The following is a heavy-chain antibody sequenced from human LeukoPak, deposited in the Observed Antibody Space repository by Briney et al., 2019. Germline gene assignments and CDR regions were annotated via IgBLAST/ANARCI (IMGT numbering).Heavy chain of an antibody. CDR3: ANPRREMDAFDI. CDR1: GGSISSGSYY. Sequence: PSQTLSLTCTVSGGSISSGSYYWSWIRQPAGKGLEWIGRIYTSGSTNYNPSLKSRVTISVDTSKNQFSLKLSSVTAADTAVYYCANPRREMDAFDIWGQGTMVTVSS. J-gene: IGHJ3*02. CDR2: IYTSGST. D-gene: IGHD5-24*01. V-gene: IGHV4-61*02.